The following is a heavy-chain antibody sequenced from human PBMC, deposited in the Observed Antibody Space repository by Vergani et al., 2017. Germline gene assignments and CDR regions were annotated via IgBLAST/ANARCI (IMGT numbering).Heavy chain of an antibody. J-gene: IGHJ6*02. Sequence: QVQLVQSGAEVKKPGASVKVSCKASGYTFTSYGISWVRQAPGQGLEWMGWISAYNGNTNYAQKLQGRVTMTTDTSTSTAYMELRSLRSDDTDVYYCARDPRGYGGDPEDYYYGMDVWGQGTTVTVSS. CDR1: GYTFTSYG. V-gene: IGHV1-18*01. CDR2: ISAYNGNT. D-gene: IGHD2-21*02. CDR3: ARDPRGYGGDPEDYYYGMDV.